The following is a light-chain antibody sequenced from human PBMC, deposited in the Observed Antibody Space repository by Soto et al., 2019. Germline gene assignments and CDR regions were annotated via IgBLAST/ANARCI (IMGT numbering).Light chain of an antibody. J-gene: IGKJ2*01. CDR3: QQYNNWPPYI. CDR2: GAS. CDR1: QSIGIN. V-gene: IGKV3-15*01. Sequence: EIVMTQSPATLSVSIGESATLSCRASQSIGINVAWYQQRPGQAPRLLISGASTRASGIPARFSGSGSGTEFTLTISSLQSEDFAIYYCQQYNNWPPYIFGQWTKLEIK.